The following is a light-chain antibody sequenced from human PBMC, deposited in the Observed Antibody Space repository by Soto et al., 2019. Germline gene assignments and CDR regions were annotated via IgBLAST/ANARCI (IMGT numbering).Light chain of an antibody. CDR2: GAS. Sequence: EIVLTQSPGTLSLSPGERATLSCSASQSVSNNYLAWYQQKPGEAPRLLIYGASNRATGIPDRFSGSGSGTDFTLTISRLEPEDFAVYYYQQYGSSGTFCQGTKVDIK. CDR3: QQYGSSGT. J-gene: IGKJ1*01. V-gene: IGKV3-20*01. CDR1: QSVSNNY.